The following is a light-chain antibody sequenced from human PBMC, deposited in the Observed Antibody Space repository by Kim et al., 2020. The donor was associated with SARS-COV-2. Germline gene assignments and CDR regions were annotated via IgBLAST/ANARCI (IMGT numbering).Light chain of an antibody. J-gene: IGKJ1*01. CDR3: QQRYGIPST. Sequence: DIQMTQSPSSLSASVGDRVTIPCRASQSISSYLNWYQQKPGKVPKLLIYAASSLQSGVPSRFSGSGSGTDFTLTISSLQPEDFATYYCQQRYGIPSTLGQGTKVDIK. CDR2: AAS. CDR1: QSISSY. V-gene: IGKV1-39*01.